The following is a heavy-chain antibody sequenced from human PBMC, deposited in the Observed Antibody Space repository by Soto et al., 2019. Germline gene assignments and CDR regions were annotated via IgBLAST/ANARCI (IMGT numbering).Heavy chain of an antibody. CDR3: ARLGYDSSGYPSWFDP. CDR2: VYFSGNT. V-gene: IGHV4-31*03. D-gene: IGHD3-22*01. J-gene: IGHJ5*02. Sequence: SETLSLTCTVSGGSISSSSYSWSWIRQHPGKGLEWIGYVYFSGNTDYNPSLKSRVTISVDTSKKQFSLRLTSVTVADTAVYYCARLGYDSSGYPSWFDPWGQGTLVTVSS. CDR1: GGSISSSSYS.